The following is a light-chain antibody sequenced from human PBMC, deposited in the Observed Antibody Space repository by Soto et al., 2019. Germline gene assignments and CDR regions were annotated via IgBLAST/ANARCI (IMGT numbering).Light chain of an antibody. CDR2: GAS. V-gene: IGKV3-20*01. CDR3: QVYGDSVFT. J-gene: IGKJ3*01. Sequence: EVVLTQSPGTLSLSPGQRATLSCRASQRVSSFSFAWYQQRPRQAPRVLIYGASDRATGIADRFSGSGSGTDFGLTISRLEPEDSAVYYCQVYGDSVFTFGPGIIVDLK. CDR1: QRVSSFS.